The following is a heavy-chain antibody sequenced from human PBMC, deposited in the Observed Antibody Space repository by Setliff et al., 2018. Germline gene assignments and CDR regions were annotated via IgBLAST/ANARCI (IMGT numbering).Heavy chain of an antibody. CDR1: GFTFSDAW. Sequence: PGGSLRLSCAASGFTFSDAWMNWVRQAPGKGLEWVGRIKGQTDGGTTDYAAPVKGRFSISRDDSKNTVYLQMNSLKTEDTAVYYCTTGYISGYYIGHWGLGTLVTVSS. J-gene: IGHJ4*02. CDR2: IKGQTDGGTT. V-gene: IGHV3-15*01. D-gene: IGHD6-19*01. CDR3: TTGYISGYYIGH.